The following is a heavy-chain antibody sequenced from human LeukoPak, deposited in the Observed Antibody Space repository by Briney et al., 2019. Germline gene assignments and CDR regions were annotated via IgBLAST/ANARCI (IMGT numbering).Heavy chain of an antibody. CDR1: GLTFSSYA. CDR2: ISGSGGST. CDR3: AKGPIAHGYYFEY. V-gene: IGHV3-23*01. Sequence: PGGSLRLSCAASGLTFSSYAMSWVRQAPGKGLEWVSTISGSGGSTYYADSVKGRFTISRDNSKNTLYLQMNSLRAEDTAVYYCAKGPIAHGYYFEYWGQGSLVTVSS. J-gene: IGHJ4*02. D-gene: IGHD6-13*01.